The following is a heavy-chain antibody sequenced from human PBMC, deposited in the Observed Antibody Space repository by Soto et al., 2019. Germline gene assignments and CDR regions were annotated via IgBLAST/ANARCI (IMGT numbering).Heavy chain of an antibody. CDR3: ARVYYYYYGMDV. J-gene: IGHJ6*02. CDR1: GGSISSYY. Sequence: PSETLSLTCTVSGGSISSYYRSWIRQPPGKGLEWIGYIYYSGSTNYNPSLKSRVTISVDTSKNQFSLKLSSVTAADTAVYYCARVYYYYYGMDVWGQGTTVTVSS. CDR2: IYYSGST. V-gene: IGHV4-59*01.